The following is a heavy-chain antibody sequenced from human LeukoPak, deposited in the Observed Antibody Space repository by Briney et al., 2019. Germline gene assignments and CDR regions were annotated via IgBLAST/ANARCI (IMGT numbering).Heavy chain of an antibody. D-gene: IGHD3-22*01. J-gene: IGHJ6*03. V-gene: IGHV4-39*07. CDR3: ARRGYYYDSSGYYPYYYYYYMDV. CDR1: GGSISSSSYY. Sequence: SETLSLTCTVSGGSISSSSYYWSWIRQPPGKGLEWIGDINHSGSTNYNPSLKSRVTISVDTSKNQFSLKLSSVTAADTAVYYCARRGYYYDSSGYYPYYYYYYMDVWGKGTTVTISS. CDR2: INHSGST.